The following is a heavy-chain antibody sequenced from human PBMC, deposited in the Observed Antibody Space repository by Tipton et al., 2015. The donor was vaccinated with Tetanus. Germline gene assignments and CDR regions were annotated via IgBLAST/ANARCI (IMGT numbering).Heavy chain of an antibody. D-gene: IGHD3-10*01. Sequence: TLSLTCTVSGGSITDKKYYWGWIRQPPGKGLEWIASIYFEGSTYYNPSLKNGVTIAVDTALNLFSLSLTSVTAADTAVYYCARHLYGYWFDPWGQGALVTVSS. V-gene: IGHV4-39*01. J-gene: IGHJ5*02. CDR2: IYFEGST. CDR3: ARHLYGYWFDP. CDR1: GGSITDKKYY.